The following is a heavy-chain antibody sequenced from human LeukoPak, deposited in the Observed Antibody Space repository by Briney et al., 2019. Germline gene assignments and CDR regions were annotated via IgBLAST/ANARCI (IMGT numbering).Heavy chain of an antibody. Sequence: GGSLRLSCAASGFTFSSYSMNWVRQAPGKGLEWVSYISSSSSTIYYADSVKGRFTISRDNAKNSLYLQMNSLRAEDTAVYYCVLWGSYRQGAFDIWGQGTMVTVSS. CDR3: VLWGSYRQGAFDI. V-gene: IGHV3-48*04. CDR2: ISSSSSTI. CDR1: GFTFSSYS. D-gene: IGHD3-16*02. J-gene: IGHJ3*02.